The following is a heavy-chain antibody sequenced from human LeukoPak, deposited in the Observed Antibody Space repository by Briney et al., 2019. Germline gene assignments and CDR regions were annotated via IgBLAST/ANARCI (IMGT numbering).Heavy chain of an antibody. Sequence: RPSETLSLTCTVSGGSISSSSYYWGWIRQPPGKGLEWIESIYCSGRPYYLPSLKSRVTMSVHTSKNLFSLKLSSVTAADTAVYYCARVRREWLDAFDIWGQGTMVTVSS. D-gene: IGHD3-3*01. CDR3: ARVRREWLDAFDI. V-gene: IGHV4-39*07. CDR2: IYCSGRP. J-gene: IGHJ3*02. CDR1: GGSISSSSYY.